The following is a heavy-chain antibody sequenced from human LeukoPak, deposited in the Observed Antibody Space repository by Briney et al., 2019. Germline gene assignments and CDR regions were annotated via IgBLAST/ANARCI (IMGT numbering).Heavy chain of an antibody. CDR1: GYTFTGYY. D-gene: IGHD3-10*01. CDR2: INPNSGGT. J-gene: IGHJ4*02. V-gene: IGHV1-2*02. CDR3: ARGPYCSGSYYSGRIARYFDY. Sequence: ASVKVSCKSSGYTFTGYYMHWVRQAPGQGLEWMGWINPNSGGTNYAQKFQGRVTMNRDTSISTAYMELSRLRSDDTAVYYCARGPYCSGSYYSGRIARYFDYWVQGTLVTVS.